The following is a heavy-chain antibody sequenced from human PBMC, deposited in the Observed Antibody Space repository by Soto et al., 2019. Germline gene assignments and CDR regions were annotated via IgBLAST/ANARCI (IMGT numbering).Heavy chain of an antibody. CDR3: AAGYTTGPDAFDI. J-gene: IGHJ3*02. CDR2: IFPGDSDT. D-gene: IGHD6-13*01. Sequence: GESLKISCKGSGYNFANYWIGWVRQMPGEGLEWMGMIFPGDSDTKNSPSLQGQITMSVDKSDSSAYLQWRSLKASDTAMYYCAAGYTTGPDAFDIWGQGTMVTVSS. V-gene: IGHV5-51*01. CDR1: GYNFANYW.